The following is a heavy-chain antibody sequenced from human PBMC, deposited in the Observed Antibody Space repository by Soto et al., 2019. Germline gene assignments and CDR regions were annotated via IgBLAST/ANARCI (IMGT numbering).Heavy chain of an antibody. CDR2: IYYSGST. D-gene: IGHD3-10*01. Sequence: QVQLQESGPGLVKPSQTLSLTCTVSGGSISSGGYYWSWIPQHPGKGLEWIGYIYYSGSTYYNPSLKSRVTISVDTSKNQFSLKLSSVTAADTAVYYCARAGTYEGFGVDYWGQGTLVTVSS. CDR1: GGSISSGGYY. CDR3: ARAGTYEGFGVDY. J-gene: IGHJ4*02. V-gene: IGHV4-31*03.